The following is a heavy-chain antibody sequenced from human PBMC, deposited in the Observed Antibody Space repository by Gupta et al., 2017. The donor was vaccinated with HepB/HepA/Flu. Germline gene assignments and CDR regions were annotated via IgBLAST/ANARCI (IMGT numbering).Heavy chain of an antibody. CDR3: ARGLGDYFY. V-gene: IGHV1-18*01. CDR1: GYRFSSYG. J-gene: IGHJ4*02. Sequence: QVQLVQSGHEVKKPGASVKVSCKASGYRFSSYGMSWVRQAPGQGLEWMGWINTDNGNPKYAQKFKGRVTLTTDTSATTAYMEVESLRTDDTAVFYCARGLGDYFYWGQGTLVAVSS. D-gene: IGHD4/OR15-4a*01. CDR2: INTDNGNP.